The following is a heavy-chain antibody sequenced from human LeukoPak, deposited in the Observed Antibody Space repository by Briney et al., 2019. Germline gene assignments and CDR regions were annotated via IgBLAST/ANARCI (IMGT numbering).Heavy chain of an antibody. V-gene: IGHV3-30*18. D-gene: IGHD4/OR15-4a*01. CDR3: AKDYGPTRAEYFQH. J-gene: IGHJ1*01. CDR1: GFTFSSYG. Sequence: QSGGSLRLSCAASGFTFSSYGMHWVRQAPGKGLEWVAVISYDGSNKYYADSVKGRFTISRDNSKNTLYLQMNSLRAEDTAVYYCAKDYGPTRAEYFQHWGQGTLVTVSS. CDR2: ISYDGSNK.